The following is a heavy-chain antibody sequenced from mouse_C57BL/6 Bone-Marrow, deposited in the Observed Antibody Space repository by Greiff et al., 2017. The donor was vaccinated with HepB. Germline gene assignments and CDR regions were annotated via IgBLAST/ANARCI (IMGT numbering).Heavy chain of an antibody. CDR2: INPSNGGT. V-gene: IGHV1-53*01. Sequence: VQLQQSGTELVKPGASVKLSCKASGYTFTSYWMHWVKQRPGQGLEWIGNINPSNGGTNYNEKFKSKATLTVDKSSSTAYMQLSSLTSGDSAVYYCARSIFTTDWYFDVWGTGTTVTVSS. CDR3: ARSIFTTDWYFDV. J-gene: IGHJ1*03. D-gene: IGHD1-1*01. CDR1: GYTFTSYW.